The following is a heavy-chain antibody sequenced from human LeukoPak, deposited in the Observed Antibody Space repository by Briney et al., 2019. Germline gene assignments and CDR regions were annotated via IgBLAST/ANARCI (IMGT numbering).Heavy chain of an antibody. D-gene: IGHD2-8*01. J-gene: IGHJ4*02. CDR3: ARNGVAPGLVY. Sequence: ASVKVSCKASGYTFTGYYMHWVRQAPGQGLEWMGWINPNSGVTNYAQKFQGRVTMTRDTSISTAYMELSRLRSDDTAVYYCARNGVAPGLVYWGQGTLVTVSS. CDR1: GYTFTGYY. CDR2: INPNSGVT. V-gene: IGHV1-2*02.